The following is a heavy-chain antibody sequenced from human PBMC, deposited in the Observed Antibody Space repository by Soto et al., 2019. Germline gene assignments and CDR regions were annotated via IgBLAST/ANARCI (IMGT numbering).Heavy chain of an antibody. Sequence: SETLSLTCAVYGGFFSGYYWSWIRQPPGKGLEWIGEINHSGSTNYNPSLKSRVTISVDTSKNQFSLKLSSVTAADTAVYYCARGDPLFDYWGQGTLVTVSS. CDR1: GGFFSGYY. CDR2: INHSGST. CDR3: ARGDPLFDY. J-gene: IGHJ4*02. V-gene: IGHV4-34*01.